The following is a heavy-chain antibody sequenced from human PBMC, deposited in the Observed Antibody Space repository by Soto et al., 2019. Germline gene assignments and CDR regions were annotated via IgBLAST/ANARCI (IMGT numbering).Heavy chain of an antibody. Sequence: GGSLRLSCAASGFSFNNYGMHWARQAPGKGLEWVANIKQDGSEKYYVDSVKGRFTISRDNAKNSLYLQMNSLRAEDTAVFYCARARSPYSSSSPFDYWGQGTLVTVSS. CDR3: ARARSPYSSSSPFDY. V-gene: IGHV3-7*01. D-gene: IGHD6-6*01. J-gene: IGHJ4*02. CDR1: GFSFNNYG. CDR2: IKQDGSEK.